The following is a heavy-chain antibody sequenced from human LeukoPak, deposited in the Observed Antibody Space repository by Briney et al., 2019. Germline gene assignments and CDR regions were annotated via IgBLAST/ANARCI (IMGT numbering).Heavy chain of an antibody. V-gene: IGHV3-23*01. CDR3: ARDSGRVVVHYGMDV. D-gene: IGHD3-22*01. CDR2: ISGSGGST. Sequence: GGSLRLSCAASGFTFSSYAMSWVRQAPGKGLEWVSAISGSGGSTYYADSVKGRFTISRDNSKNTLYLQMNSLRAEDTAVYYCARDSGRVVVHYGMDVWGQGTTVTVSS. CDR1: GFTFSSYA. J-gene: IGHJ6*02.